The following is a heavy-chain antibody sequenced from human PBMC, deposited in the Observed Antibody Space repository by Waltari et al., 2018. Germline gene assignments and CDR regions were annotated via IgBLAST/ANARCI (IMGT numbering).Heavy chain of an antibody. V-gene: IGHV3-33*06. CDR3: AKAGDNLTGWSELDY. J-gene: IGHJ4*02. Sequence: QVQLVEYGGGVVQPGRSLRLSCAAAGFAFSSYGMHWVRQAPGKGLEGVAVIWYNGSNKYYAYSVNGRITIAKENSKNTLYMQMNGLGAEETAFYYGAKAGDNLTGWSELDYWGQGTLVTVSS. CDR2: IWYNGSNK. CDR1: GFAFSSYG. D-gene: IGHD3-9*01.